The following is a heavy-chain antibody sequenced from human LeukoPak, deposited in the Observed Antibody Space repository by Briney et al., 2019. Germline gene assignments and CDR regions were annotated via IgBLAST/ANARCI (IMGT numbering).Heavy chain of an antibody. Sequence: SETLSLTCSVSSGSISSDYWSWIRQPPGKGLEWIGYIYYTGNTKYNPSLKSRVTISLETSKKQFSLKLSSVTAADTAVYYCARDYQGGYGDKTVDYWGQGTLVTVSS. J-gene: IGHJ4*02. D-gene: IGHD5-18*01. CDR1: SGSISSDY. V-gene: IGHV4-59*01. CDR3: ARDYQGGYGDKTVDY. CDR2: IYYTGNT.